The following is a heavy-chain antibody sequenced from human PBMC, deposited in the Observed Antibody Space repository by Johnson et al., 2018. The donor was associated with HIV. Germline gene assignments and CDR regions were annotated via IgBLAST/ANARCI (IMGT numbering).Heavy chain of an antibody. CDR1: GFTFSDYY. CDR3: AGARGQLRRGDDAVDI. D-gene: IGHD6-13*01. J-gene: IGHJ3*02. CDR2: ISSSGSTI. Sequence: MQLVESGGGLVQPGGSLRLSCAASGFTFSDYYMNWIRQAPGKGLEWVSYISSSGSTIYYADSVKGRFTISRDNAKNSLYLQMNSLRGEDTALYYCAGARGQLRRGDDAVDIWGQGTMVTVSS. V-gene: IGHV3-11*01.